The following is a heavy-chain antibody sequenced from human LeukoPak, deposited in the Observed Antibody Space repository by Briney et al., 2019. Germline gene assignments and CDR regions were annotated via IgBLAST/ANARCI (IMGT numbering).Heavy chain of an antibody. J-gene: IGHJ2*01. CDR1: GGSISSGSYY. CDR2: IYTSGST. D-gene: IGHD5-24*01. V-gene: IGHV4-61*02. CDR3: ARGCRDGYSNYWYFDL. Sequence: SETLSLTCTVSGGSISSGSYYWTWIRQPAGKGLERIGRIYTSGSTNYNPALKSRVTISEDTSKNQFSLKLSSVTAADTAVYYCARGCRDGYSNYWYFDLWGRGTLVTVSS.